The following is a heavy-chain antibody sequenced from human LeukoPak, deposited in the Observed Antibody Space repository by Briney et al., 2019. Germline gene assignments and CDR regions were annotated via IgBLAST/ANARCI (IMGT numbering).Heavy chain of an antibody. D-gene: IGHD4/OR15-4a*01. CDR2: IYSSGTN. Sequence: PSETLSLXCSVSGGSISTYSWSWIRQPAGKALEWIGRIYSSGTNYYNPSLKSRVTMSLDTSRKQVSLEVRSVTAADTAVYYCVRDDPGCFDPWGQGTLVTVSS. J-gene: IGHJ5*02. CDR1: GGSISTYS. CDR3: VRDDPGCFDP. V-gene: IGHV4-4*07.